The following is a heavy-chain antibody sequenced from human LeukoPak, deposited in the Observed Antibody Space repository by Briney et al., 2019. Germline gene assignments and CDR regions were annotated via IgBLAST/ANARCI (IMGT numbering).Heavy chain of an antibody. J-gene: IGHJ4*02. CDR1: GFTFSSYT. D-gene: IGHD6-19*01. CDR3: ARDSSGWSRFDD. V-gene: IGHV3-21*01. CDR2: ISSSSSSYI. Sequence: GGSLRLSCAASGFTFSSYTMNWVRQIPGKGLEWVSSISSSSSSYIYYADSVKGRFTISRDNAKDSLYLQMNSLRAEDTAIYYCARDSSGWSRFDDWGQGTLVTVSS.